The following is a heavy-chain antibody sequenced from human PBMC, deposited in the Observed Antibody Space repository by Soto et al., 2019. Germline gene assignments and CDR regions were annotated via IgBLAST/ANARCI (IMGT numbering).Heavy chain of an antibody. Sequence: QAGRSLRLSCAASGFTFSSYAMHWVRQAPGKGLEWVAVISSDGSDKYYADSVKGRFAISRDNSKNTLYVQLNRMRAEDTALYYCARDRQYGAGFIDVWGQGTTVTVSS. CDR2: ISSDGSDK. CDR3: ARDRQYGAGFIDV. CDR1: GFTFSSYA. J-gene: IGHJ6*02. D-gene: IGHD3-10*01. V-gene: IGHV3-30*09.